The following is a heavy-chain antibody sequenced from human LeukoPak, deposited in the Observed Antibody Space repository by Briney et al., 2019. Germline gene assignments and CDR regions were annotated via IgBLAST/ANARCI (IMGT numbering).Heavy chain of an antibody. Sequence: SETLSLTCTVSGGSISSYYWSWIRQPPGKGLEWIGYIYYSGSTNYNPSLKSRVTISVDTSKNQFSLKLSSVTAADTAVYYCARVRARGYDYAWGSYRSQPSFDYWGQGTLVTVSS. J-gene: IGHJ4*02. CDR1: GGSISSYY. V-gene: IGHV4-59*01. D-gene: IGHD3-16*02. CDR3: ARVRARGYDYAWGSYRSQPSFDY. CDR2: IYYSGST.